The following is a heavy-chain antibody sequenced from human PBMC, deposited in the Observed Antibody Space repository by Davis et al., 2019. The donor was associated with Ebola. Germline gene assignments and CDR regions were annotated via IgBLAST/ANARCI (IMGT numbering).Heavy chain of an antibody. J-gene: IGHJ6*03. V-gene: IGHV4-39*07. Sequence: PSETLSLTCTVSGGSISSSSYYWGWIRQPPGKGLEWIGSIYYSGSTYYNPSLKSRVTISVDTSKNQFSLKLSSVTAADTAVYYCARGPVVVPAAFTYYYYYYMDVWGKGTTVTVSS. CDR1: GGSISSSSYY. CDR3: ARGPVVVPAAFTYYYYYYMDV. CDR2: IYYSGST. D-gene: IGHD2-2*01.